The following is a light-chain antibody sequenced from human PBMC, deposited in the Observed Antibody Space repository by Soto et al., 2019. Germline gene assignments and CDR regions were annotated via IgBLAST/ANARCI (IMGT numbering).Light chain of an antibody. V-gene: IGLV4-69*02. CDR1: SGHSSNV. CDR2: LNSDGSH. J-gene: IGLJ3*02. CDR3: QTWGTGIRV. Sequence: QLVLTQSPSASASLGASVKLTCTLSSGHSSNVIAWHQQQPEKGPRYLMKLNSDGSHSKGDGIPDRFSGSRSGADRYLTISSLQSEDEGDYCCQTWGTGIRVFGGGTKLTVL.